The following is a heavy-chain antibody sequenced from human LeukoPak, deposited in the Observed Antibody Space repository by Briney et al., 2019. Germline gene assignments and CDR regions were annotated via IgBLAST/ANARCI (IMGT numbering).Heavy chain of an antibody. CDR2: IGSVTTYI. Sequence: GGSLRLSCAASGFTFSNYTMNWVRQAPGKGLEWVSSIGSVTTYIYYADSVKGRFTISRDNAKNSLSLQMNSLRAEDTAVYYCARAIAVAGPYYFDYWGQGTLVTVSS. J-gene: IGHJ4*02. D-gene: IGHD6-19*01. CDR1: GFTFSNYT. CDR3: ARAIAVAGPYYFDY. V-gene: IGHV3-21*01.